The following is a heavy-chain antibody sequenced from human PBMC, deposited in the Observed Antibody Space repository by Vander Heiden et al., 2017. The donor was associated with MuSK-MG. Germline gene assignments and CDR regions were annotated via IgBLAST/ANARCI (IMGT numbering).Heavy chain of an antibody. CDR3: ARGRGVVGATSGYFDY. J-gene: IGHJ4*02. Sequence: EVQLVESGGGLVQPGGSLRPSSVASGFPFSYYSMNWVRQAPGKGLEWISYISSSSSTIYYADSVKGRFTISRDNAKNSLYLQMNSLRAEDTAVYYCARGRGVVGATSGYFDYWGQGTLVTVSS. V-gene: IGHV3-48*01. CDR1: GFPFSYYS. D-gene: IGHD1-26*01. CDR2: ISSSSSTI.